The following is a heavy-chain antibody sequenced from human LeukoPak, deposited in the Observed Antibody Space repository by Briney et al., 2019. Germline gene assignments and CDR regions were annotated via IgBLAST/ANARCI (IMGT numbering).Heavy chain of an antibody. J-gene: IGHJ4*02. Sequence: GGSLRLSCAASGFTFSDHYVDWVRQAPGKGLECVGRVRNKANNYITEYAASVKGRFTISRDDSKNSLSLHMNSLKTEDTAVYYCARAEYDFWSGYYMDYWGQGTLVTVSS. CDR1: GFTFSDHY. D-gene: IGHD3-3*01. V-gene: IGHV3-72*01. CDR3: ARAEYDFWSGYYMDY. CDR2: VRNKANNYIT.